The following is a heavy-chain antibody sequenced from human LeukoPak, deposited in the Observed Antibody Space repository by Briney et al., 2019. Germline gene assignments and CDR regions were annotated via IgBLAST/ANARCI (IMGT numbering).Heavy chain of an antibody. J-gene: IGHJ6*03. D-gene: IGHD3-3*01. Sequence: ASVKVSCKASGYTFTSYDINWVRQATGQGLEWMGWMNPNSGNTGYAQKFQGRVTITRNTSISTAYMELSSLRSEDTAVYYCARVGYDFWSGYYHYYYYYMDVWGKGTTVTVSS. V-gene: IGHV1-8*03. CDR2: MNPNSGNT. CDR1: GYTFTSYD. CDR3: ARVGYDFWSGYYHYYYYYMDV.